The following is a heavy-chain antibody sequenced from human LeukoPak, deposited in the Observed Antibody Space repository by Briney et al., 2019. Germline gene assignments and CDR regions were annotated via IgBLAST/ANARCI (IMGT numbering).Heavy chain of an antibody. Sequence: SETLSLTCTVSGDSINTYYWNWIRQPAGKGLEWIGRIFPSGSTTYSPSLKSRVTMSVDTSKNQFSLRLTSMTAADTAVYYCARGPGELNYWGQGTLVTVSS. V-gene: IGHV4-4*07. D-gene: IGHD7-27*01. CDR3: ARGPGELNY. CDR2: IFPSGST. J-gene: IGHJ4*02. CDR1: GDSINTYY.